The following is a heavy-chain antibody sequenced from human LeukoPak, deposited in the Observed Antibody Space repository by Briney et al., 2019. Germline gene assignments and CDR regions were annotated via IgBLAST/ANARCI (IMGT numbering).Heavy chain of an antibody. J-gene: IGHJ4*02. Sequence: GGSLRLSCAASGFTFRSYAMHWVRQAPGKGLEWVAVIRYDGSNKYYADSVKGRFTISRDNSKNTLYLQMNSLRAEDTAVYYCARDKPPPYYYDSSGIFDHWGQGTLVTVSS. CDR3: ARDKPPPYYYDSSGIFDH. CDR1: GFTFRSYA. V-gene: IGHV3-33*01. CDR2: IRYDGSNK. D-gene: IGHD3-22*01.